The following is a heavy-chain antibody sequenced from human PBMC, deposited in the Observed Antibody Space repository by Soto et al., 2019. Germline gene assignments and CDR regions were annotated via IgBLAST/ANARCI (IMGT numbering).Heavy chain of an antibody. CDR1: GYTFTSYD. CDR3: ARGGAYCGGDCYEGFICFDP. Sequence: QVQLVQSGAEVKKPGASVTVSCKASGYTFTSYDINWVRQATGQGLEWMGWMNPNSGNTGNAQKFQGRVTMTRNTSKSKTYMELGSLKSEDMAVYYSARGGAYCGGDCYEGFICFDPWGQGTLVTVSS. CDR2: MNPNSGNT. J-gene: IGHJ5*02. D-gene: IGHD2-21*02. V-gene: IGHV1-8*01.